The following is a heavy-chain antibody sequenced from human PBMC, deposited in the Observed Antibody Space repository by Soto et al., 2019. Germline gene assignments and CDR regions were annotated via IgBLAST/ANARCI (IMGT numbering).Heavy chain of an antibody. Sequence: QLQLQESGSGLVKPSQTLSLTCAVSGGSISSDDYSWSWIRQPPGKGLEWIGYIYDSVSPYYNPSLKSRVAISLDRSRNHFSLQLNSVTAADTAMYYCARSLDYDTSGPYYFDAWGQGTLVTVSS. CDR1: GGSISSDDYS. J-gene: IGHJ4*02. CDR2: IYDSVSP. D-gene: IGHD3-22*01. CDR3: ARSLDYDTSGPYYFDA. V-gene: IGHV4-30-2*01.